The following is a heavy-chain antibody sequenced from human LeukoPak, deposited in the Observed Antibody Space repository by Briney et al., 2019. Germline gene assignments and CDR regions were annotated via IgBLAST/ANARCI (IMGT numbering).Heavy chain of an antibody. CDR2: ISGSGGST. V-gene: IGHV3-23*01. CDR1: GFTFNNYA. J-gene: IGHJ4*02. CDR3: AKGDSTYYYDSGGYM. D-gene: IGHD3-22*01. Sequence: GGSLRLSCAASGFTFNNYAMSWVRQAPGKGLEWVSVISGSGGSTDYADSVKGRFTISRDNSKNTLYLQMNSLRAEDTAVYYCAKGDSTYYYDSGGYMWGQGTLVTVSS.